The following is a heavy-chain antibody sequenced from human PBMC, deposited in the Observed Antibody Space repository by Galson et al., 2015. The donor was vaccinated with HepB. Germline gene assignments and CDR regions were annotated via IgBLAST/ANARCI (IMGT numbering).Heavy chain of an antibody. Sequence: ETLSLTCTVSGGSVSSRSYYWSWIRQPPGEGLEWIGYIYYSGSTNYNPSLKSRVTISLDTSKNQFSLKLSSLTAADTAIYYCARGYCTTTSCHLNYFDPWGQGTLVTVSS. CDR3: ARGYCTTTSCHLNYFDP. V-gene: IGHV4-61*01. CDR1: GGSVSSRSYY. CDR2: IYYSGST. J-gene: IGHJ5*02. D-gene: IGHD2-2*01.